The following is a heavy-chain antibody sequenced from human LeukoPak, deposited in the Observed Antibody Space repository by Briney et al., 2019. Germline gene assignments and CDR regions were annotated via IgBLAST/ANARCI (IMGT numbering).Heavy chain of an antibody. J-gene: IGHJ4*02. CDR2: IYYSGST. Sequence: SETLSLTCTVSGWSITSGYYWGWIRQPPGKGLEWIGSIYYSGSTYYNPSLKSRVTISVDTSKNQFSLRLSSVTAADTAVYYCARVTGYVMEDYFDYWGQGTLVTVSS. CDR1: GWSITSGYY. D-gene: IGHD6-13*01. V-gene: IGHV4-38-2*02. CDR3: ARVTGYVMEDYFDY.